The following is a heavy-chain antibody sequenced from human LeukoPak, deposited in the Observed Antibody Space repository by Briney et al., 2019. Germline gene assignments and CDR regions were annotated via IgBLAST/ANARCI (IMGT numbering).Heavy chain of an antibody. Sequence: GGSLRLSCAASGFTVSSNYMSGVRQAPGKGVKWGSVIYSGGGTYYADSVKGRFTISRDNSKNTLYLQMNSLRADDKAVYYCASPSSYDSSGYYGRGLRSYYYHMDVWGKGTTVTVSS. V-gene: IGHV3-53*01. J-gene: IGHJ6*03. CDR2: IYSGGGT. D-gene: IGHD3-22*01. CDR3: ASPSSYDSSGYYGRGLRSYYYHMDV. CDR1: GFTVSSNY.